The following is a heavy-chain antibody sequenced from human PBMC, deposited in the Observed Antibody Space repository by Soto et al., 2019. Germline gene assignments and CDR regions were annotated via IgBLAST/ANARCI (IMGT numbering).Heavy chain of an antibody. D-gene: IGHD6-13*01. V-gene: IGHV3-33*01. J-gene: IGHJ4*02. Sequence: PGGSLRLSCAASGFTFSSYGMHWVRQAPGKGLEWVAVIWYDGSNKYYADSVKGRVTISRDNSKNTLYLQMNSLRAEDTAVYYCARDPSPPIRIATIFLDYWGQGTLVTVSS. CDR3: ARDPSPPIRIATIFLDY. CDR2: IWYDGSNK. CDR1: GFTFSSYG.